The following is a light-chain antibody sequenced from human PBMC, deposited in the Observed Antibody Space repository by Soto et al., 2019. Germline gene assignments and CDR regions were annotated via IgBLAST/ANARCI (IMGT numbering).Light chain of an antibody. CDR3: SSYAGSNHFVV. V-gene: IGLV2-8*01. Sequence: QSALTQPPSASGSPGQSVTISCTGTSSDVGGYNYVSWYQQHPGKAPKLMIYEVSKRPSGVPDRFSGSKSGNTASLTVSGRQAEDEDDYYCSSYAGSNHFVVFGGGTKLTVL. J-gene: IGLJ2*01. CDR1: SSDVGGYNY. CDR2: EVS.